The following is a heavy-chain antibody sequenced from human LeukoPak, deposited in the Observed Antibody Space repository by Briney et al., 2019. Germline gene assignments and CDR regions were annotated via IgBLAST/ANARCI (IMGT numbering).Heavy chain of an antibody. Sequence: ASVKVSCKASGYTFTGYYMHWVRQAPGQGLEWMGWINPNSGGTNYAQKFQGRVTMTRDTSISTAYMELSRLRSDDTAVDYCARNYNGDHFDYWAREPWSPSPQ. CDR2: INPNSGGT. V-gene: IGHV1-2*02. CDR3: ARNYNGDHFDY. J-gene: IGHJ4*02. D-gene: IGHD3-10*01. CDR1: GYTFTGYY.